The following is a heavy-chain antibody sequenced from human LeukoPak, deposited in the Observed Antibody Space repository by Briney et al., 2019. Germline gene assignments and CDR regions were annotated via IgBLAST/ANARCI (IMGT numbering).Heavy chain of an antibody. J-gene: IGHJ6*03. CDR2: INAGNGHT. D-gene: IGHD6-13*01. V-gene: IGHV1-3*03. Sequence: ASVKVSCKASGFTFTDYAIHWVRQAPGQRPEWMGWINAGNGHTRYSQEFQGRVTITRDASASTAYMELNNLGSEDMAMYYCARGRGTSGSNRDFYYYYYMDVWGKGTTVTVSS. CDR3: ARGRGTSGSNRDFYYYYYMDV. CDR1: GFTFTDYA.